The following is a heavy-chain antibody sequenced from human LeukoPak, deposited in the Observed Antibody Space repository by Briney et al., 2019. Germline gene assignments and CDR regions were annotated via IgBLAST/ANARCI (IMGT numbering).Heavy chain of an antibody. Sequence: GGSLTLSCTVSGFTFSSYWMTWVRHVPGKGLQWVANINQDGREKYYMDSMKGRLNISRDNTENSVFLQLTSLRPEATGIYFYAKGRDYGDFWGQGTLVAVSS. CDR1: GFTFSSYW. CDR3: AKGRDYGDF. J-gene: IGHJ4*02. V-gene: IGHV3-7*01. CDR2: INQDGREK.